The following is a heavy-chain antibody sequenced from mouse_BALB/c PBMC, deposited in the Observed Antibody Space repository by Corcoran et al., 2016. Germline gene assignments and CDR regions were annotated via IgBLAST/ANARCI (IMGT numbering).Heavy chain of an antibody. V-gene: IGHV1S136*01. J-gene: IGHJ3*01. CDR2: INPYNDGT. CDR3: ARGRVLPWFAY. CDR1: GYTFTSYV. Sequence: EVQLQQSGPELVKPGASVKMSCKASGYTFTSYVMHWVKQKPGQGLEWIGYINPYNDGTKYNEKFKGKATLTSDKSASTAYMERSSLTSEDSAVYYCARGRVLPWFAYWGQGTLVTVSA. D-gene: IGHD1-1*01.